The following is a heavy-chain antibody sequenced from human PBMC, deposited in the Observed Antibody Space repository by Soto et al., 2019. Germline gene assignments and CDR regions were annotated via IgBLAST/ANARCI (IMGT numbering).Heavy chain of an antibody. J-gene: IGHJ5*01. CDR3: VKDMQLWRIGS. D-gene: IGHD2-15*01. V-gene: IGHV3-74*03. CDR2: INTDGSVA. CDR1: GLTFRSYW. Sequence: PGGSMRLSCAASGLTFRSYWMHWVRQAPGKRLVWVSRINTDGSVAMYVDSVKGRFTISRDNAKNTLYLHMNSLRAEDTGVYYCVKDMQLWRIGSRGQGTLVTVSS.